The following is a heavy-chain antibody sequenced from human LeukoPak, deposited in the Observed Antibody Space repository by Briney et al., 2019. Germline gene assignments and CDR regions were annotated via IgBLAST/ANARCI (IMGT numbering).Heavy chain of an antibody. Sequence: SETLSLTCAVYGGSFNNYYWGWIRQPPGKRLEWIGEINHSGSTNYNPSLKGRVTISVDTSKNQFSLKLSSATAADTAVYYCAISTVDTVMVVRNYWGQGTLVTVSS. CDR3: AISTVDTVMVVRNY. V-gene: IGHV4-34*01. J-gene: IGHJ4*02. CDR2: INHSGST. D-gene: IGHD5-18*01. CDR1: GGSFNNYY.